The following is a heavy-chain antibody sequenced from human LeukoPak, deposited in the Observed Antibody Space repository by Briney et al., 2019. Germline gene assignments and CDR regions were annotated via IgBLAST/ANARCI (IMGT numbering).Heavy chain of an antibody. J-gene: IGHJ5*02. CDR1: GFSFSTYW. Sequence: GGSLRLSCAASGFSFSTYWMSWVRQAPGKGLEWVANINQDGSVKHYVDSVKGRFTISRDNAKNSVYLQMNSLRAEDTAVYYCVRHTEAAVYNWFDPPGEGTLVSAAS. V-gene: IGHV3-7*01. D-gene: IGHD6-13*01. CDR2: INQDGSVK. CDR3: VRHTEAAVYNWFDP.